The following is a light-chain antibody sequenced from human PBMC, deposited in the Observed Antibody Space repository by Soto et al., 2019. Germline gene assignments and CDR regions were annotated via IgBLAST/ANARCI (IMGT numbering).Light chain of an antibody. CDR2: AAS. CDR3: HQSGSSRT. J-gene: IGKJ1*01. Sequence: EIVLTQSPGTLSLSPGERATLSCRASQSVSSSNLAWYQQKPGQAPRLLIYAASSRATGIPDRFSGSGSGTGFTLTIIRLEPEDFAVYYCHQSGSSRTFGQGTKVDIK. V-gene: IGKV3-20*01. CDR1: QSVSSSN.